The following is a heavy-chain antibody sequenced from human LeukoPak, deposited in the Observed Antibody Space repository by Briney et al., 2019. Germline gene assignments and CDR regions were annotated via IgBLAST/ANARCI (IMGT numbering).Heavy chain of an antibody. CDR2: INTNTGNT. CDR3: AXXXXXXXXXXXGXXGXY. J-gene: IGHJ4*02. Sequence: MHXVRQAPGQGXEXXGWINTNTGNTTYAQGFKGRVVFSLDTSVSTGYLQMSSLKAEDTAVYYCAXXXXXXXXXXXGXXGXYWGXGXLXXVSS. V-gene: IGHV7-4-1*02.